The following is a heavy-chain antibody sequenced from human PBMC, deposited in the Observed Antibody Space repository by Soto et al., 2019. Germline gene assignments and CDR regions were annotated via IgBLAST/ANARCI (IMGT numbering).Heavy chain of an antibody. CDR3: AKGSGSSGWYLISPIDY. V-gene: IGHV3-23*01. Sequence: GGSLRLSCAASGFTFSSYAMSWVRQAPGKGLEWVSAISGSGGSTYYADSVKGRFTISRDNSKNTLYLQMNSLRAEDTAVYYCAKGSGSSGWYLISPIDYWGQGTLVTVSS. CDR1: GFTFSSYA. J-gene: IGHJ4*02. D-gene: IGHD6-19*01. CDR2: ISGSGGST.